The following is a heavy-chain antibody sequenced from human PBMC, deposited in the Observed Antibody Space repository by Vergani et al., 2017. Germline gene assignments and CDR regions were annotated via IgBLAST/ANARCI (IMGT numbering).Heavy chain of an antibody. CDR3: AREYYYDSSGYAGAGGFDP. Sequence: QVQLVQSGAEVKKPGSSVKVSCKASGGTFSSYAISWVRQAPGQGLEWMGGIIPIFGTANYAQKFQGRVTITADKSTSTAYMELGSLRSEDTAVYYCAREYYYDSSGYAGAGGFDPWGQGTLVTVSS. D-gene: IGHD3-22*01. CDR2: IIPIFGTA. CDR1: GGTFSSYA. J-gene: IGHJ5*02. V-gene: IGHV1-69*06.